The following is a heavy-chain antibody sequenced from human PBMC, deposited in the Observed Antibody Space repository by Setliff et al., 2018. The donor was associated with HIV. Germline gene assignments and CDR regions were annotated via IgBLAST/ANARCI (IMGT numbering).Heavy chain of an antibody. D-gene: IGHD3-10*01. V-gene: IGHV3-30*01. J-gene: IGHJ6*02. CDR2: ISYDGSNK. CDR3: ARSVIGYYYYGMDV. CDR1: GFTFSSYA. Sequence: GGSLRLSCAASGFTFSSYAMHWVRQAPGKGLEWVAVISYDGSNKCYADSVKGRFTISRDNSKNTLYLQMNSLRAEDTAVYYCARSVIGYYYYGMDVWGQGTTVTVSS.